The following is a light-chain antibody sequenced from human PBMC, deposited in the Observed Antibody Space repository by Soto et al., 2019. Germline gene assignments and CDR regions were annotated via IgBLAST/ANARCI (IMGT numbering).Light chain of an antibody. CDR2: AAS. Sequence: IQMTQPPSSLSASVGDRVTIPGRASQGISSYLAWHQKQPGKAPKIMIYAASTLPSGVPSRVSGSGSGTDVTLTISRLQPEEFATYYGQQLNSYPITFGQVTRLEIK. CDR1: QGISSY. CDR3: QQLNSYPIT. V-gene: IGKV1-9*01. J-gene: IGKJ5*01.